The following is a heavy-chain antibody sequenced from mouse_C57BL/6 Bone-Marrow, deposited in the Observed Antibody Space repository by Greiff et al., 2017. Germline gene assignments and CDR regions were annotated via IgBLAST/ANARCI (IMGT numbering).Heavy chain of an antibody. D-gene: IGHD1-1*01. V-gene: IGHV1-69*01. CDR3: ARSYYYGSKDFDY. CDR1: GYTFTSYW. J-gene: IGHJ2*01. Sequence: VQLQQPGAELVMPGASVKLSCKASGYTFTSYWMHWVKQRPGQGLEWIGEIDPSDSYTNYNQKFKGKSTLTVDKSSSTAYMQLSSLTSEDSAVYYCARSYYYGSKDFDYWGQGTTLTVSS. CDR2: IDPSDSYT.